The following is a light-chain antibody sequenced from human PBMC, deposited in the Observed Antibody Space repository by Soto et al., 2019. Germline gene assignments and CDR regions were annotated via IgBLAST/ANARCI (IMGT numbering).Light chain of an antibody. J-gene: IGLJ2*01. CDR3: QSYDSSLRGLV. Sequence: QPVLTHPPSVSGAPGQRVTISCTGSSSNIGAGYDVHWYQQLPGTAPKLLMYGNNIRPSGVPDRFSDSKSGTSASLAITGLQAEDEAAYFCQSYDSSLRGLVFGGWTKLTVL. CDR2: GNN. CDR1: SSNIGAGYD. V-gene: IGLV1-40*01.